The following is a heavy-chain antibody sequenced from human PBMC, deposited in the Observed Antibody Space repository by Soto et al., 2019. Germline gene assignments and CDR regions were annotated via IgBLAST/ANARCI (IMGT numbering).Heavy chain of an antibody. CDR2: ISYDGSNK. J-gene: IGHJ5*02. CDR3: ARDHRSSSFYNWFDP. Sequence: QVQLVESGGGVVQPGRSLRLSCAASGFTFSSYAMHWVRQAPGKGLEWVAVISYDGSNKYYADSVKGRFTISRDNSKNTLYLQMNSLRAEDTAVYYCARDHRSSSFYNWFDPWGQGTLVTVSS. CDR1: GFTFSSYA. D-gene: IGHD6-6*01. V-gene: IGHV3-30-3*01.